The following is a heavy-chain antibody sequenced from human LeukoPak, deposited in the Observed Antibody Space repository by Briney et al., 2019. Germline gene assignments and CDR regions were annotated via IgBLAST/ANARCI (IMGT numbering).Heavy chain of an antibody. D-gene: IGHD5-18*01. Sequence: PGGSLRLSCAASGFTFSSYWMSWVRQAPGKGLEWVANIKQDGSEKYYVDSVKGRFTISRDNAKNSLYLQMNSLRAEDTAVYYCARVIQLWSFPFDYWGQGTLVTVSS. CDR3: ARVIQLWSFPFDY. V-gene: IGHV3-7*01. J-gene: IGHJ4*02. CDR1: GFTFSSYW. CDR2: IKQDGSEK.